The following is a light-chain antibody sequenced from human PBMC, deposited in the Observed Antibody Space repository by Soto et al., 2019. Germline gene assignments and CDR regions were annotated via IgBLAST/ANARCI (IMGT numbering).Light chain of an antibody. J-gene: IGLJ1*01. Sequence: QSALTQPASMSGSPGQSITISCTGSSTDVGGYNSVSWYQQHPGKAPKLIIYDVTHRPSGVSDRFAGSKSGNTASLTISGLQAEDKADYYCCSYTNINTNVFGSGTKVTVL. CDR3: CSYTNINTNV. CDR1: STDVGGYNS. CDR2: DVT. V-gene: IGLV2-14*03.